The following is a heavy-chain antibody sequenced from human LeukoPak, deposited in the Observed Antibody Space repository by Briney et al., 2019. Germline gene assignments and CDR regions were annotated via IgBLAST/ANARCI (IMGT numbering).Heavy chain of an antibody. V-gene: IGHV1-18*01. J-gene: IGHJ5*01. Sequence: ASVNVSCKASGYTFTQYGISWVRQAPGQGQEGIGLISTYNGKTNYAQKLEGRVTLTTDASMTTVYMELRSLRSDDTAVYYCAREHCYDSSSNCFDSWGQGTLVTVSS. CDR1: GYTFTQYG. CDR2: ISTYNGKT. D-gene: IGHD3-22*01. CDR3: AREHCYDSSSNCFDS.